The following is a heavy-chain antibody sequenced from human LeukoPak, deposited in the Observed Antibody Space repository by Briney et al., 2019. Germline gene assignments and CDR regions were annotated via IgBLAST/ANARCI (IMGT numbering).Heavy chain of an antibody. CDR1: GFTFSSYW. Sequence: AGGSLRLSCAASGFTFSSYWMHWVRQAPGKGLVWVSRINSDGSSTSYADSVKGRFTISRDNAKNTLYLQMNSLRAEDTAVYYCARRVAVADNYFDYWGQGTLVTVSS. CDR2: INSDGSST. J-gene: IGHJ4*02. V-gene: IGHV3-74*01. CDR3: ARRVAVADNYFDY. D-gene: IGHD6-19*01.